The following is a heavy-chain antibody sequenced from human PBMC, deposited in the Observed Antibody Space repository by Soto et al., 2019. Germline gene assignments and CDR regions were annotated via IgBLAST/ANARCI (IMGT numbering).Heavy chain of an antibody. CDR3: ARSSDSSGYYPDAFDI. J-gene: IGHJ3*02. CDR1: GYTFTIYA. D-gene: IGHD3-22*01. V-gene: IGHV1-3*01. Sequence: ASVKVSCKASGYTFTIYAMHWVRQAPGQRLEWMGWINAGNGNTKYSQKFQGRVTITRDTSASTAYMELSSLRSEDTAVYYCARSSDSSGYYPDAFDIWGQGTMVTVSS. CDR2: INAGNGNT.